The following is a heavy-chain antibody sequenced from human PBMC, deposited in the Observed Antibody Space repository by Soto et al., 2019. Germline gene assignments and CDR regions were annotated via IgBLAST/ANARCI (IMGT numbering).Heavy chain of an antibody. J-gene: IGHJ4*02. Sequence: SETLSLTCTVSGDSISSYYWSWIRQPPGKGLEWIGYIYYSGSTNYNPSLKSRVTISVDTSKNQFSLKLSSVTAADTAVYYCARVAGYDSSRELDYWGQGNLVTVSS. V-gene: IGHV4-59*08. CDR1: GDSISSYY. CDR3: ARVAGYDSSRELDY. D-gene: IGHD3-22*01. CDR2: IYYSGST.